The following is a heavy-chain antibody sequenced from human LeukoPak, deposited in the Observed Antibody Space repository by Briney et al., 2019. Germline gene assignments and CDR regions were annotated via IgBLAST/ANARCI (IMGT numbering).Heavy chain of an antibody. CDR3: AKRGNSWDLFDY. CDR1: GFTFSSYV. CDR2: IGGSVGSI. V-gene: IGHV3-23*01. D-gene: IGHD6-13*01. J-gene: IGHJ4*02. Sequence: HSGGSLRLSCAASGFTFSSYVMSWVRQAPGKGLEWVSNIGGSVGSIFYAASVKGRFAISRDNSKNTLFLQMNNLRVEDTAVYYCAKRGNSWDLFDYWGQGTLVTVSS.